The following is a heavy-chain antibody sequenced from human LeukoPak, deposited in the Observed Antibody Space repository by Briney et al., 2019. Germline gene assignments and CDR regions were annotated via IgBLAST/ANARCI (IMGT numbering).Heavy chain of an antibody. Sequence: KPSETLSLTCTVSGGSISSYYWSWIRQPAGKGLEWIGRIYTSGSTNYNPSLKSRVTMSVDTSKNQFSLKLSSVTAADTAVYYCARVIYYDSSGYWGTGFDYWGQGTLVTVSS. CDR2: IYTSGST. CDR3: ARVIYYDSSGYWGTGFDY. CDR1: GGSISSYY. V-gene: IGHV4-4*07. D-gene: IGHD3-22*01. J-gene: IGHJ4*02.